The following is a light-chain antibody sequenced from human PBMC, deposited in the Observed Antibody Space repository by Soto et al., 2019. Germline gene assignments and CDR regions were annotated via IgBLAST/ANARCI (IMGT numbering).Light chain of an antibody. J-gene: IGLJ2*01. V-gene: IGLV2-14*01. CDR1: SSDVGGYNY. CDR2: DVC. CDR3: SSYTSSITLV. Sequence: QSVLTQPASVSGSPGQSITISCTGTSSDVGGYNYVSWYQQYPGKAPKLMIYDVCNRPSGVSNRFSGSKSGNTASLTISGLQAEDEADYYCSSYTSSITLVFGGGTKVTVL.